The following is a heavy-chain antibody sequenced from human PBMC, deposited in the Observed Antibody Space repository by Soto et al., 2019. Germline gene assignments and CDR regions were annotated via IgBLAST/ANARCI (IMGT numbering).Heavy chain of an antibody. J-gene: IGHJ3*02. Sequence: QITLKASGPTLVKPTQTLTLTCTLSGFSLRTSGVGVGWIRQPPVKALAWLALIYWDDDKRYSPSLKSRLTIPMDTSKNQVVVTMTNMDALDTATYYCAHMRGYYDGSGYTGDAFAIWGQVTMVTVSS. V-gene: IGHV2-5*02. CDR3: AHMRGYYDGSGYTGDAFAI. CDR2: IYWDDDK. D-gene: IGHD3-22*01. CDR1: GFSLRTSGVG.